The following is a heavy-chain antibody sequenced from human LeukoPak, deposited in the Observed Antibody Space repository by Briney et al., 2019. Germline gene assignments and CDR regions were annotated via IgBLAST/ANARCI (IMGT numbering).Heavy chain of an antibody. CDR2: INPNSGGT. D-gene: IGHD3-22*01. CDR3: ASGSSYDSSGRGFDY. J-gene: IGHJ4*02. CDR1: GYTFSGYY. Sequence: GASVKVSCKASGYTFSGYYMNWVRQAPGQGLEWMGWINPNSGGTNYAQKFQGRVTMTRDTSISTAYMELSRLRFDDTAVYYCASGSSYDSSGRGFDYWGQGTLVTVSS. V-gene: IGHV1-2*02.